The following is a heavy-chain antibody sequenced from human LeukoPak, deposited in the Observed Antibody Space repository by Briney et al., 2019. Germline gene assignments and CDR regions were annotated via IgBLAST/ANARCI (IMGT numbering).Heavy chain of an antibody. CDR3: ARDSVDGDYNY. V-gene: IGHV3-30-3*01. D-gene: IGHD4-17*01. CDR1: GFTFSSYA. Sequence: GGSLRLSCAASGFTFSSYAMHWVRPAPGKGLEWVAVISYDGSNKYYADSVKGRFTISRDNSKNTLYLQMNSLRAEDTAVYYCARDSVDGDYNYWGQGTLVTVSS. J-gene: IGHJ4*02. CDR2: ISYDGSNK.